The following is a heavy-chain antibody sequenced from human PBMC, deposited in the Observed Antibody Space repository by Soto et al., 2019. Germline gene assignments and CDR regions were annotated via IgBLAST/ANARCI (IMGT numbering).Heavy chain of an antibody. CDR2: MGYNGFT. J-gene: IGHJ6*02. CDR1: GGPMNNYY. CDR3: ARQGFGELHGLVDV. V-gene: IGHV4-59*08. D-gene: IGHD3-10*01. Sequence: QVQLQESGPGLVKPSENLSLTCTISGGPMNNYYCSWFRQPRGQGLEWIGYMGYNGFTRYNPSLRSRVASSLDPAKDQCSLNLRSGTAADCALYYCARQGFGELHGLVDVWGQGIRVTVSS.